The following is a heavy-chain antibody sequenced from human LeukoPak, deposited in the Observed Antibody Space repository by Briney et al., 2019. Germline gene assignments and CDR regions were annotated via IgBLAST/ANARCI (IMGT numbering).Heavy chain of an antibody. D-gene: IGHD5-18*01. CDR1: GFTFGSHG. Sequence: QTGGSLRLSCEASGFTFGSHGMYWVRQAPGKGLEWVAGIFGSGGSPHYADSVKGRFTISRDNSRNTVYLQINSLRADDTAVYYCGKTTVGYSSGQKPAWPVDYWGQGTLVTVSS. CDR3: GKTTVGYSSGQKPAWPVDY. V-gene: IGHV3-23*01. J-gene: IGHJ4*02. CDR2: IFGSGGSP.